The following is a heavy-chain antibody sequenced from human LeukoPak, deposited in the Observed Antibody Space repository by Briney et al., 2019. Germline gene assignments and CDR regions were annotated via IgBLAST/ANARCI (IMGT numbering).Heavy chain of an antibody. V-gene: IGHV4-4*07. CDR1: GGSISSYY. Sequence: SETLSLTCTVSGGSISSYYWTWIRQPAGKGLEWIGRIYTTGSTNYNPSLNSRVTMSVDTSKNQFSLKLSSVTAADTAVYYCARGGNYYGSGSYWLDYWGQGTLVTVSS. CDR3: ARGGNYYGSGSYWLDY. CDR2: IYTTGST. D-gene: IGHD3-10*01. J-gene: IGHJ4*02.